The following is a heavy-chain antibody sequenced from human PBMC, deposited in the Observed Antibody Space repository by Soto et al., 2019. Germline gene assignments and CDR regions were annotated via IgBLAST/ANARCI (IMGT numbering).Heavy chain of an antibody. CDR1: GASISNHY. D-gene: IGHD3-3*01. Sequence: PSETLSLTCTVSGASISNHYWSWIRQSPGKGLEWIGYVSNTGITSYSRSIQGRVTISVDSSKNRISLSLSSVTAADTAIYFCARGGHYRTGALDTWGQGTKVTVS. V-gene: IGHV4-59*11. CDR3: ARGGHYRTGALDT. CDR2: VSNTGIT. J-gene: IGHJ3*02.